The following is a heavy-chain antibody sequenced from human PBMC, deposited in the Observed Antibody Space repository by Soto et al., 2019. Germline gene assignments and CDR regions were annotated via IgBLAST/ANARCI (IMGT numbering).Heavy chain of an antibody. CDR1: GFTFSSYA. CDR2: ISGSGGST. CDR3: AKVLFKIRYCSSTSCQYYFDY. J-gene: IGHJ4*02. V-gene: IGHV3-23*01. Sequence: SLRLSCAASGFTFSSYAMSWVRQAPGKGLEWVSAISGSGGSTYYADSVKGRFTISRDNSKNTLYLQMNSLRAEDTAVYYCAKVLFKIRYCSSTSCQYYFDYWGQGTLVTVSS. D-gene: IGHD2-2*01.